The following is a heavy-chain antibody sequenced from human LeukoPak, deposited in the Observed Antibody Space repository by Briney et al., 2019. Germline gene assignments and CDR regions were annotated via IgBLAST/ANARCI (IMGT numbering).Heavy chain of an antibody. CDR3: AREGSYDILTGYYYYYMDV. V-gene: IGHV4-59*01. D-gene: IGHD3-9*01. CDR1: GGSISSYY. J-gene: IGHJ6*03. Sequence: NPSETLSLTCTVSGGSISSYYWSWIRQPPGKGLEWIGYIYYSGSTNYNPSLKSRVTISVDTSKNQFSLKLSSVTAADTAVYYCAREGSYDILTGYYYYYMDVWGKGTTVTVSS. CDR2: IYYSGST.